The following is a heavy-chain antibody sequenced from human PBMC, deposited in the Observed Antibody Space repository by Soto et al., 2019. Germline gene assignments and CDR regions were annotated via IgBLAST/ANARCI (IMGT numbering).Heavy chain of an antibody. CDR3: ARDALRYYDSDGRHAG. CDR2: ISTSSSPR. Sequence: GGSLRLSCAASGFTLRHHSMHWVRQAPGKGLEWVAYISTSSSPRYYADSVKGRFTISRDNDRKSIYLEMSSLRDEDTAMYYCARDALRYYDSDGRHAGWGPGT. V-gene: IGHV3-48*02. CDR1: GFTLRHHS. J-gene: IGHJ4*02. D-gene: IGHD3-22*01.